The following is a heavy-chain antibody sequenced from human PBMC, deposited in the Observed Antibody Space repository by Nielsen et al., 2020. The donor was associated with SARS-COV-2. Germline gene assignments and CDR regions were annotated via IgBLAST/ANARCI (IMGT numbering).Heavy chain of an antibody. CDR1: GFTVSSNY. Sequence: GESLKISCAASGFTVSSNYMSWVRQAPGKGLEWVSVIYSGGSTYYADSVKGRFTISRDNSRNTLYLQMNSLRPEDTAVYYCARVGSTCSSSRCYSYYGMDVWGQGTTVTSP. V-gene: IGHV3-66*01. D-gene: IGHD2-2*01. CDR3: ARVGSTCSSSRCYSYYGMDV. CDR2: IYSGGST. J-gene: IGHJ6*02.